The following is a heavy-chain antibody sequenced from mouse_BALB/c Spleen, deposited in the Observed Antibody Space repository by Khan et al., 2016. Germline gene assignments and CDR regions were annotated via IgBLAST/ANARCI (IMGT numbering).Heavy chain of an antibody. J-gene: IGHJ3*01. CDR2: INTNTGEP. CDR1: GYTFTNYG. CDR3: ASWDGYEAWFAY. V-gene: IGHV9-3*02. D-gene: IGHD2-2*01. Sequence: QIQLVQSGPELKKPGETVKISCKASGYTFTNYGMNWVKQAPGKGLKWMGWINTNTGEPTYAEEFKGRFAFSLETSASTAYLQINNHKNEDTATYFCASWDGYEAWFAYWGQGTLVTVSA.